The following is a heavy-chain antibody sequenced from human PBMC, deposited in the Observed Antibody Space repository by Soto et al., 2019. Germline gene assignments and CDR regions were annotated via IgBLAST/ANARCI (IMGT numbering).Heavy chain of an antibody. V-gene: IGHV4-59*01. Sequence: SETLSLTCTVSGGSIISYYWSWIRQPPGKGLEWIGYIYYSGSTNYNPSLKSRVTISVDTSKNQFSLKLSSVTAADTAVYYCARVHSSGWYEGGEFDYWGQGTLVTVSS. D-gene: IGHD6-19*01. J-gene: IGHJ4*02. CDR3: ARVHSSGWYEGGEFDY. CDR1: GGSIISYY. CDR2: IYYSGST.